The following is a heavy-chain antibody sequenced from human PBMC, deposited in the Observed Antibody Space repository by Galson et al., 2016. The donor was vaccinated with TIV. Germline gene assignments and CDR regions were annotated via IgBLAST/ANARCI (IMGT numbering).Heavy chain of an antibody. CDR1: GGTFSSYA. V-gene: IGHV1-69*13. CDR2: IVPIFGTA. D-gene: IGHD4-17*01. CDR3: ARSGDYGDY. Sequence: SVKVSCKVSGGTFSSYAITWVRQAPGQGLEWMGRIVPIFGTANYAQKFQGRVTITADELTTTAYMELSSLRSEDTAVYYCARSGDYGDYWGQGTLVTVSS. J-gene: IGHJ4*02.